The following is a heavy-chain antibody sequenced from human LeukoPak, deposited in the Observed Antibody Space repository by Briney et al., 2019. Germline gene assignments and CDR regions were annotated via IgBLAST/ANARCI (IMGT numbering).Heavy chain of an antibody. V-gene: IGHV3-7*04. J-gene: IGHJ4*02. CDR2: INQDGIEK. CDR3: ARDGMPFDF. CDR1: GFAFSRYW. Sequence: GGSLRLSCAASGFAFSRYWMSGVRQAPGKGLEWVANINQDGIEKYYVDSVKGRFTISRDNAKNSLYLQTNSLRVQDTAVYYCARDGMPFDFWGQGTLVTVSS. D-gene: IGHD1-1*01.